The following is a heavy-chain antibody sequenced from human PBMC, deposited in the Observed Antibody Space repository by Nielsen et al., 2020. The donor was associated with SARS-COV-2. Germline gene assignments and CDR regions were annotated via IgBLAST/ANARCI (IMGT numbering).Heavy chain of an antibody. D-gene: IGHD3-22*01. V-gene: IGHV3-7*03. Sequence: GESLKISCAASGFTFSSLWMSWVRQVPGKGLEWVADIKPDGSEKVYVDSVKGRFTISRDNAKNSLYLQMNSLRAEDTALYHCASIDSSGYYGWAFDIWGQGTMVTVSS. CDR1: GFTFSSLW. CDR2: IKPDGSEK. J-gene: IGHJ3*02. CDR3: ASIDSSGYYGWAFDI.